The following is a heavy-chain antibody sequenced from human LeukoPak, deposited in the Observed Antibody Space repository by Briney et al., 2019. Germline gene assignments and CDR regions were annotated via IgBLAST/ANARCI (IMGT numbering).Heavy chain of an antibody. V-gene: IGHV4-59*01. CDR2: IYYSGST. J-gene: IGHJ5*02. CDR1: GGSISSYY. CDR3: ARGGMVRRDNWFDP. Sequence: SETLSLTCTASGGSISSYYWSWIRQPPGKGLEWIGYIYYSGSTNYNPSLKSRVTISVDTSKNQFSLKLSSVTAADTAVYYCARGGMVRRDNWFDPWGQGTLVTVSS. D-gene: IGHD3-10*01.